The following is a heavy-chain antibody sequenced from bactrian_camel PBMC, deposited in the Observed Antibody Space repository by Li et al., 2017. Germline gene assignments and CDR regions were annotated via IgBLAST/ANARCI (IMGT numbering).Heavy chain of an antibody. J-gene: IGHJ4*01. D-gene: IGHD6*01. CDR2: IYRHGDFT. Sequence: HVQLVESGGDSVQAGGSLRLSCTSDSLTYSSNCMAWFRQVPGKEREGVAAIYRHGDFTYYGDSVRGRFTIAQDNAKTTAYLQMTSLKPEDTAMYYCAASPFGGGWCSLSSPRNGSKNDRYTIWGQGTQVTVS. V-gene: IGHV3S6*01. CDR3: AASPFGGGWCSLSSPRNGSKNDRYTI. CDR1: SLTYSSNC.